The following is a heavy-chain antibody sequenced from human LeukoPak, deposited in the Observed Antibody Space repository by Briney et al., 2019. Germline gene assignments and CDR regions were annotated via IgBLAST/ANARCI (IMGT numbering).Heavy chain of an antibody. CDR1: GYSFSSYW. V-gene: IGHV5-51*01. CDR3: ARHKMVYYGDFGLPDY. J-gene: IGHJ4*02. D-gene: IGHD2-21*01. CDR2: IYPGDSNT. Sequence: GESLKISCKGSGYSFSSYWIGWVRQMPGNSLEWMGIIYPGDSNTRYSPSFQGQVTISADKSITTAYLQWSSLKASDTAMYYCARHKMVYYGDFGLPDYWGQGTLVTVSS.